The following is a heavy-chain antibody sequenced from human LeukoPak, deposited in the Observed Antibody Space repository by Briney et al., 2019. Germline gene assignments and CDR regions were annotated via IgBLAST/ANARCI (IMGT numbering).Heavy chain of an antibody. D-gene: IGHD3-3*01. J-gene: IGHJ4*02. V-gene: IGHV1-69-2*01. CDR1: GYTFTDYY. CDR3: ATARKEMYDFWSGYYIGY. Sequence: GASVKVSCKVSGYTFTDYYMHWVQQAPGKGLEWMGLVDPEDGETIYAEKFQGRVTITADTSTDTAYMELSSLRPEDTAVYYCATARKEMYDFWSGYYIGYWGQGTLVTVSS. CDR2: VDPEDGET.